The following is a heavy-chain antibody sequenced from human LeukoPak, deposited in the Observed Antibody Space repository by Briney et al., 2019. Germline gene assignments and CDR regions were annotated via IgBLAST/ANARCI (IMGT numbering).Heavy chain of an antibody. CDR3: ARLRNWFDP. CDR1: GGSFSGYY. V-gene: IGHV4-34*01. Sequence: SETLSLTCAVYGGSFSGYYWTWIRQSPGKGLEWIGEINPSGSTYYDPSLKSRLTISRDTSKNQFSLKLSSVTAADTAVYYCARLRNWFDPWGQGTLVTVSS. J-gene: IGHJ5*02. CDR2: INPSGST.